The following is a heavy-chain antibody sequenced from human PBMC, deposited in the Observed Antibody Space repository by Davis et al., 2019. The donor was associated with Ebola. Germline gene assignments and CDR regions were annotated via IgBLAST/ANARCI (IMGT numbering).Heavy chain of an antibody. V-gene: IGHV5-10-1*01. CDR3: ARLRGYSYGYYYGWNV. D-gene: IGHD5-18*01. CDR1: GYSFTSYW. J-gene: IGHJ6*02. CDR2: IDPSDSYT. Sequence: GESLKISCKGSGYSFTSYWISWVRQTPGKGLEWMGRIDPSDSYTNYSPSFQGHVTISADKSISTAYLQWVCLKAAEAAMYYCARLRGYSYGYYYGWNVWGQETTVTVSS.